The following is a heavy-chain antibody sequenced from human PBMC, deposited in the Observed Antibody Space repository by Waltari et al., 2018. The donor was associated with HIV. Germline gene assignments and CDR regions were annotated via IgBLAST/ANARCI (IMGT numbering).Heavy chain of an antibody. D-gene: IGHD2-15*01. CDR1: GGPISSSSYY. Sequence: QLQLQESGPGLVKPSETLSLTCTVSGGPISSSSYYWAWIRHPPGKGLGWIGSIYYSGSTYYNPSLKSRVTISVDTSKNQFSLKLSSVTAADAAVYYCARQQYCSGGSCPYNWFDPWGQGTLVTVSS. CDR3: ARQQYCSGGSCPYNWFDP. V-gene: IGHV4-39*01. CDR2: IYYSGST. J-gene: IGHJ5*02.